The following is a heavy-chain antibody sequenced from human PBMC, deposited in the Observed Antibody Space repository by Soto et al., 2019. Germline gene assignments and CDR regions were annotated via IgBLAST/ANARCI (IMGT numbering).Heavy chain of an antibody. D-gene: IGHD3-9*01. J-gene: IGHJ4*02. CDR3: ARHFSVDHFDY. CDR2: IYYSGST. Sequence: QLQLLESGPGLVKPSETLSLTCTVSGDSITSNSYFWAWIRQPPGKGLEWIGSIYYSGSTYHNPSLKSRVTISVDRSNNQFSLNLTSVTAADTAVYYCARHFSVDHFDYWGQGALVTVSS. CDR1: GDSITSNSYF. V-gene: IGHV4-39*01.